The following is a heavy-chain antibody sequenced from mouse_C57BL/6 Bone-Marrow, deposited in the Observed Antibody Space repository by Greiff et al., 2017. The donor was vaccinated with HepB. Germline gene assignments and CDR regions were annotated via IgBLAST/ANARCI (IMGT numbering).Heavy chain of an antibody. CDR3: ARQGGLLYYFDY. V-gene: IGHV5-6*01. D-gene: IGHD1-1*01. Sequence: EVHLVESGGDLVKPGGSLKLSCAASGFTFSSYGMSWVRQTPDKRLEWVATISSGGSYTYYPDSVKGRFTISRDNAKNTLYLQMSSLKSEDTAMYYCARQGGLLYYFDYWGQGTTLTVSS. J-gene: IGHJ2*01. CDR2: ISSGGSYT. CDR1: GFTFSSYG.